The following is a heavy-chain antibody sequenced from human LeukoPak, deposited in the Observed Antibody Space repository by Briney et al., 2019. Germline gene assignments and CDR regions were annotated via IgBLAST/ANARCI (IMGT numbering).Heavy chain of an antibody. CDR1: GFTFDDYA. Sequence: GGSLRLSCAASGFTFDDYAMHLVRQAPGKGLGLVSLISGDGGSTYYADSVKGRFTISRDNSKNSLYLQMNSLRTEDTALYYCAKDMYYYDSSAFDYWGQGTLVTVSS. J-gene: IGHJ4*02. V-gene: IGHV3-43*02. CDR2: ISGDGGST. D-gene: IGHD3-22*01. CDR3: AKDMYYYDSSAFDY.